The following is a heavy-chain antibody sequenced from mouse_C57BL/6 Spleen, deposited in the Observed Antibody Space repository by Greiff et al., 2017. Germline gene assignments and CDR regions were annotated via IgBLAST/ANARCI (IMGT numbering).Heavy chain of an antibody. V-gene: IGHV3-6*01. Sequence: EVQLQESGPGLVKPSQSLSLTCSVTGYSITSGYYWNWIRQFPGNKLEWMGYISYDGSNNYNPSLKNRISITRDTSKNQFFLKLNSVTTEDTATYYCARDFTTVVGYWGQGTTLTVSS. CDR3: ARDFTTVVGY. CDR1: GYSITSGYY. J-gene: IGHJ2*01. CDR2: ISYDGSN. D-gene: IGHD1-1*01.